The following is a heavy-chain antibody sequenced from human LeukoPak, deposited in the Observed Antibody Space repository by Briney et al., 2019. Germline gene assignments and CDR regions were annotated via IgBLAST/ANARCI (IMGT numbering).Heavy chain of an antibody. CDR3: ARVFLGDYVWGSYRVPDAFDI. J-gene: IGHJ3*02. CDR1: GYTFTSYY. Sequence: GASVKVSYKASGYTFTSYYMHWVRQAPGQGLEWMGIINPSGGSTSYAQKFQGRVTMTRDTSTSTVYMELSSLRSEDTAVYYCARVFLGDYVWGSYRVPDAFDIWGQGTMVTVSS. D-gene: IGHD3-16*02. CDR2: INPSGGST. V-gene: IGHV1-46*01.